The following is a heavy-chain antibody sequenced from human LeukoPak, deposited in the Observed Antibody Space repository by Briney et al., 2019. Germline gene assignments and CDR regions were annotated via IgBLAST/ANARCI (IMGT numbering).Heavy chain of an antibody. Sequence: PGGSLRLSCAASGFTFSSYAMSRVRQAPGKGLEWVSAITGSGGSTYYADSVKGRFTISRDNPKNTLYLQMNSLRAEDTAVYYCAKGPGPGYYFYYMDVWGQGTTVTVS. D-gene: IGHD2-21*01. CDR3: AKGPGPGYYFYYMDV. CDR1: GFTFSSYA. V-gene: IGHV3-23*01. CDR2: ITGSGGST. J-gene: IGHJ6*03.